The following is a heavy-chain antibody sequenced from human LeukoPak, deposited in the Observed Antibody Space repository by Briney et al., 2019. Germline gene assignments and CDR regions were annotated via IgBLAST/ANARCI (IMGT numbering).Heavy chain of an antibody. CDR2: ISSSSSYI. CDR3: ARVRGYSNYVSY. D-gene: IGHD4-11*01. Sequence: PGGSLRLSCAASGFTFSSYSMNWVRQAPGKGLEWVSSISSSSSYIYYVDSVKGRFTISRDNAKNSLYLQMNSLRVEDTAVYYCARVRGYSNYVSYWGQGTLVTVSS. CDR1: GFTFSSYS. V-gene: IGHV3-21*01. J-gene: IGHJ4*02.